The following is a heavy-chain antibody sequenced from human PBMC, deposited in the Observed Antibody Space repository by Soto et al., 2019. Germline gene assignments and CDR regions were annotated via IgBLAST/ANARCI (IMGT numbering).Heavy chain of an antibody. CDR3: ARDQGQLVLDY. CDR2: IWYDGSNK. D-gene: IGHD6-6*01. CDR1: GFTFSSYG. Sequence: QVQLVESGGGVVQPGRSLRLSCAASGFTFSSYGMHWVRQAPGKGLEWVAVIWYDGSNKYYADSVKGRFTISRDNSTNTLYLQMNSLRAEDTAVYYCARDQGQLVLDYWGQGTLVTVSS. V-gene: IGHV3-33*01. J-gene: IGHJ4*02.